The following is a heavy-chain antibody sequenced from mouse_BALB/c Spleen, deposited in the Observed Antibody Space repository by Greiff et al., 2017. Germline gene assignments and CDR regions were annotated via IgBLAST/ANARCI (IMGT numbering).Heavy chain of an antibody. J-gene: IGHJ2*01. CDR2: ISYSGST. CDR1: GYSITSDYA. D-gene: IGHD1-1*01. Sequence: ESGPGLVKPSQSLSLTCTVTGYSITSDYAWNWIRQFPGNKLEWMGYISYSGSTSYNPSLKSRISITRDTSKNQFFLQLNSVTTEDTATYYCARSDYYGSSYAYYFDYWGQGTTLTVSS. V-gene: IGHV3-2*02. CDR3: ARSDYYGSSYAYYFDY.